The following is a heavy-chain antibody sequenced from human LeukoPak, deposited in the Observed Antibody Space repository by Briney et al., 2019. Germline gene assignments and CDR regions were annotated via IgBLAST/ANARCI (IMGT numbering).Heavy chain of an antibody. CDR2: MNPNSGNT. J-gene: IGHJ4*02. D-gene: IGHD3-16*02. Sequence: GASVKVSCKASGYTFTSYDINWVRQATGQGLEWMGWMNPNSGNTGYAQKFQGRVTMTRNTSISTAYMERDSLSSDDTAVYYCARGPLHLGELSFYRFVYWGQGTQVTVSS. CDR1: GYTFTSYD. V-gene: IGHV1-8*01. CDR3: ARGPLHLGELSFYRFVY.